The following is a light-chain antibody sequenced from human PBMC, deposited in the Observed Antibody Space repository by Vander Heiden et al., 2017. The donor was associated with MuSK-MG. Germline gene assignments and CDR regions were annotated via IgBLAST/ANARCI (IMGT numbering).Light chain of an antibody. V-gene: IGLV2-11*01. Sequence: QSALTQPRSVSGSPGQSVTISCTGTSSDVGGYNYVSWYQQHPGKAPKLMIYDVTKRPSGVPDRFSGSKSGNTASLTISGLQAEDEADYYCSSYAGTYTLVFGTGTKLTVL. CDR3: SSYAGTYTLV. CDR2: DVT. CDR1: SSDVGGYNY. J-gene: IGLJ1*01.